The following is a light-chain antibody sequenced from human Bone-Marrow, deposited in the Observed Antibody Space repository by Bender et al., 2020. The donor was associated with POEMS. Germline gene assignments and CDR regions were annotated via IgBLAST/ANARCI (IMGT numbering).Light chain of an antibody. CDR3: ASWDDRLM. CDR1: SSNIGAHA. J-gene: IGLJ3*02. Sequence: QSVLTQPPSASGTPGQRVTISCSGGSSNIGAHAVNWYQHLPGTAPKLLIYSSHPRPSEDPDRFSGSRSGTSASLAISGLRSEDEADYYCASWDDRLMFGGGTKLTVL. CDR2: SSH. V-gene: IGLV1-44*01.